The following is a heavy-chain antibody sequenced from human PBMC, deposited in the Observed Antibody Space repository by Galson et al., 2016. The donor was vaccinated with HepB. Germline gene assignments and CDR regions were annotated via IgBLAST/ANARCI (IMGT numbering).Heavy chain of an antibody. CDR1: GGSISSNYW. D-gene: IGHD4/OR15-4a*01. Sequence: LSLTCDVSGGSISSNYWWGWVRQSPEKGFEWIGEIYETGTANYNPSFTRRATISVDKSKNQISLRLDSVTAADTALYYCTRGNLGTSATMAFDYWGQGTLVTVSS. CDR3: TRGNLGTSATMAFDY. J-gene: IGHJ4*02. CDR2: IYETGTA. V-gene: IGHV4-4*02.